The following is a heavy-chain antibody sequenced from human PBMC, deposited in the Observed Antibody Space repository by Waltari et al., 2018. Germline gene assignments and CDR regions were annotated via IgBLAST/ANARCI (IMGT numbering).Heavy chain of an antibody. Sequence: EVQLVESGGGLVQPGGSLRLSCAASGFPFSSLWMTWVRQAPGKGLEWLANIKKDGSESYYGDSVKGRFTISRDNTKNSLYLQMNSLRVEDTAVYYCARADYGGTADYDYWGQGTQVTVSS. CDR2: IKKDGSES. CDR1: GFPFSSLW. D-gene: IGHD4-17*01. CDR3: ARADYGGTADYDY. V-gene: IGHV3-7*04. J-gene: IGHJ4*02.